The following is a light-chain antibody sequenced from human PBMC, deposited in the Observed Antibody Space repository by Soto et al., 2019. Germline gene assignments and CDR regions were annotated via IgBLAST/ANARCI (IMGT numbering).Light chain of an antibody. Sequence: QSALTQPPSASGSPGQSVTISCTGTKNDIGVYDFVSWYQHHPGKAPRLIIYEVVQRPSGVPDRFSGSKSGNTASLTVSGLQAADEGDYFCKSYAGSNTYVFGSGTKVTGL. CDR3: KSYAGSNTYV. CDR1: KNDIGVYDF. CDR2: EVV. V-gene: IGLV2-8*01. J-gene: IGLJ1*01.